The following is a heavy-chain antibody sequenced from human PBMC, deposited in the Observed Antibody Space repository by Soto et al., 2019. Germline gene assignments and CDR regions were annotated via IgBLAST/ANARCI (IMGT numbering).Heavy chain of an antibody. V-gene: IGHV1-18*01. D-gene: IGHD2-8*01. CDR1: GYTFIKYG. CDR2: VSASLGSP. J-gene: IGHJ5*02. Sequence: ASVKVSCKASGYTFIKYGISWVRQAPGQGLEWMGWVSASLGSPKYAQKFQDRVTMATDTSTTTAYMELRSLTSNDTAVYYCARDWYCKDGVCSDLFAPWGQGTQVTGSS. CDR3: ARDWYCKDGVCSDLFAP.